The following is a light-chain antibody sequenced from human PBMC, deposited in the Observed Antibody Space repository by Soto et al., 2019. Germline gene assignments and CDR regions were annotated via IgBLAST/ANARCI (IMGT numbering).Light chain of an antibody. CDR1: QNIGRN. J-gene: IGKJ1*01. Sequence: EIVMTQSPTTLSVSPGERAILSCRASQNIGRNLAWYQQKPGQAPRLLIHSASTRATGIPATFSGSESGTEFTLTVSSLQSEDFAVYYCQQYNNWPRTFGQGTKVDIK. V-gene: IGKV3-15*01. CDR2: SAS. CDR3: QQYNNWPRT.